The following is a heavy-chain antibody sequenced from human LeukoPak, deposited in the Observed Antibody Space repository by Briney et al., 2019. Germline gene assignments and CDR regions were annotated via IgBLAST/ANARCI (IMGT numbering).Heavy chain of an antibody. Sequence: GGSLRLSCAASGFTFSSYGMHWVRQAPGKGLEWVAVIWYDGSNKYYADSVKGRFTISRDNSKNTLYLQMNSLRAEDTAVYYCARDRGSGSGSSDYWGQGTLVTVSS. CDR3: ARDRGSGSGSSDY. D-gene: IGHD3-10*01. CDR1: GFTFSSYG. CDR2: IWYDGSNK. J-gene: IGHJ4*02. V-gene: IGHV3-33*01.